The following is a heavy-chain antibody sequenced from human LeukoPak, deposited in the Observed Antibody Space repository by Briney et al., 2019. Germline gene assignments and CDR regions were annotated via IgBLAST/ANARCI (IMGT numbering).Heavy chain of an antibody. CDR3: IRVHGSSWYGYFDY. D-gene: IGHD6-13*01. CDR1: GFTFGDYA. J-gene: IGHJ4*02. Sequence: GGSLRLSCTASGFTFGDYAMSWVRQAPGKGLEWVGFIRSKAYGGTTEYAASVKGRFTISRDDSKSIAYLQMNSLKTEDTAVYHCIRVHGSSWYGYFDYWGQGTLVTVSS. CDR2: IRSKAYGGTT. V-gene: IGHV3-49*04.